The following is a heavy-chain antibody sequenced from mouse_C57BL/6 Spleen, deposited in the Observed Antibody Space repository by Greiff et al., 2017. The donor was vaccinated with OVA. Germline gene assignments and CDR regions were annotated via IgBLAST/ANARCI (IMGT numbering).Heavy chain of an antibody. V-gene: IGHV1-62-2*01. J-gene: IGHJ3*01. CDR2: FYPGSGSI. D-gene: IGHD3-2*02. CDR3: ARHEEGDITGPAWFAC. CDR1: GYTFTEYT. Sequence: QVQLQQSGAELVKPGASVKLSCKASGYTFTEYTIHWVKQRSGQGLEWIGWFYPGSGSIKYNEKFKDKATLTADKASSTVYMELSRLTSEDSAVYFCARHEEGDITGPAWFACWGQGTLVTVSA.